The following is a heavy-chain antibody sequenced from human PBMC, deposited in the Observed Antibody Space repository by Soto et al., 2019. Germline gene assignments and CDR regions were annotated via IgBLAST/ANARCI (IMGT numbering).Heavy chain of an antibody. J-gene: IGHJ5*02. CDR2: IVVGSGNT. D-gene: IGHD6-19*01. CDR1: GFTFTSSA. CDR3: SADNPSSGGPDP. Sequence: QMQLVQSGPEVKKPGTSVKVSCKASGFTFTSSAVQWVRQARGQRLEWIGWIVVGSGNTNYAQKFQERVTITRDMSTSTAYMELSSLRSEDTAVYYCSADNPSSGGPDPWGQGTLVTVSS. V-gene: IGHV1-58*01.